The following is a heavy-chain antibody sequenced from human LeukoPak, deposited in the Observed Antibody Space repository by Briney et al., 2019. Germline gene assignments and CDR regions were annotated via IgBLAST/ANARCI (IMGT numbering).Heavy chain of an antibody. CDR1: GYTFTGYY. CDR2: INPNSGGT. CDR3: ARGGSVATIPNWFDP. V-gene: IGHV1-2*02. Sequence: ASVKVSCKASGYTFTGYYMHWVRQAPGQGLEWMGWINPNSGGTNYAQKFQGRVTMTRDTSISTAYMELSRQRSDDMAVYYCARGGSVATIPNWFDPWGQGTLVTVSS. J-gene: IGHJ5*02. D-gene: IGHD5-12*01.